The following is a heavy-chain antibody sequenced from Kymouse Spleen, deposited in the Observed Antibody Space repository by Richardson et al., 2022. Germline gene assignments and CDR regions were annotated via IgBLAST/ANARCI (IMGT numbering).Heavy chain of an antibody. Sequence: QVQLVESGGGLVKPGGSLRLSCAASGFTFSDYYMSWIRQAPGKGLEWVSYISSSGSTIYYADSVKGRFTISRDNAKNSLYLQMNSLRAEDTAVYYCARDRVTMVRGGILDYYGMDVWGQGTTVTVSS. CDR1: GFTFSDYY. J-gene: IGHJ6*02. CDR3: ARDRVTMVRGGILDYYGMDV. CDR2: ISSSGSTI. D-gene: IGHD3-10*01. V-gene: IGHV3-11*01.